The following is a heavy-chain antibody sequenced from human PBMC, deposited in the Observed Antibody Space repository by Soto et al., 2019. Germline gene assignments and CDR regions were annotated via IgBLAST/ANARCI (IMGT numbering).Heavy chain of an antibody. CDR3: ARGRYGAY. CDR2: ISAHNGNT. V-gene: IGHV1-18*01. CDR1: GYTFTSYG. J-gene: IGHJ4*02. Sequence: QVHLVQSGAEVKKPGASVKVSCKASGYTFTSYGITWVRQATGQGLEWMGWISAHNGNTDYAQKLQGRVIVTRDTATSTAYMELRSLRSDDTAVYYCARGRYGAYWGQGALVTVSS. D-gene: IGHD3-10*01.